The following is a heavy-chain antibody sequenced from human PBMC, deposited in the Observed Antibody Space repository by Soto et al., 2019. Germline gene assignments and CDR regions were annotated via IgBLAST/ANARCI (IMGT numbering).Heavy chain of an antibody. CDR3: AKKVNSGPGSQYFDY. CDR1: GFTFSSYS. CDR2: FRTSGDGGTT. V-gene: IGHV3-23*01. D-gene: IGHD3-10*01. J-gene: IGHJ4*02. Sequence: PGGSLRLSCASSGFTFSSYSMSWVRQAPGKGLEWVSGFRTSGDGGTTYYADSVKGRFTISRDNSKNMLFLQMNSLRAEDTAIYYCAKKVNSGPGSQYFDYWGQVTLVTVSS.